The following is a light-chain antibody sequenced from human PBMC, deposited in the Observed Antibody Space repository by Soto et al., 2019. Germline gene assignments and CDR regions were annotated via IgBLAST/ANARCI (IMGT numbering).Light chain of an antibody. CDR3: QKYNSAPET. V-gene: IGKV1-27*01. CDR1: QGISSY. Sequence: DIQMTQSPSSLSASVGDRVTITCRASQGISSYLAWYQQKPGKVPKVLIYAASTLHSGVPSRFSGSGSGTVVTLTISIVQPEDVATYYCQKYNSAPETFGQGTKVEIK. CDR2: AAS. J-gene: IGKJ1*01.